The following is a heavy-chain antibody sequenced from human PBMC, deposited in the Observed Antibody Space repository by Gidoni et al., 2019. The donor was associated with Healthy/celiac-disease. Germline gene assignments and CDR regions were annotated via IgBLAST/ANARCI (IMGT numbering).Heavy chain of an antibody. Sequence: QLQLQESGPGLVKPSETLSLTCTVSGVSISSSSYYWCWIRQPPGKGLEWIGSIYYSGSTYYNPSRKSRVTISVDTSKNQFSLKLSSVTAADTAVYYCAAYNDYPGAFFDYWGQGTLVTVSS. D-gene: IGHD1-20*01. CDR2: IYYSGST. V-gene: IGHV4-39*01. J-gene: IGHJ4*02. CDR3: AAYNDYPGAFFDY. CDR1: GVSISSSSYY.